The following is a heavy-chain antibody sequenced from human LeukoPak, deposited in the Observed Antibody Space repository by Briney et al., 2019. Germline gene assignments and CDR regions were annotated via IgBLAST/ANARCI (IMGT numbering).Heavy chain of an antibody. J-gene: IGHJ4*02. V-gene: IGHV4-38-2*01. D-gene: IGHD6-6*01. CDR1: GYSVSSGYY. CDR3: ARLPDSSSTLDY. CDR2: IYQSGIT. Sequence: SETLSLTCAVSGYSVSSGYYWGWIRQPPGKGLEWIGSIYQSGITYYNPSLKSRVAISLDTSKNQFSLKLTSVTAADTAMYYYARLPDSSSTLDYWGQGTLVTVSS.